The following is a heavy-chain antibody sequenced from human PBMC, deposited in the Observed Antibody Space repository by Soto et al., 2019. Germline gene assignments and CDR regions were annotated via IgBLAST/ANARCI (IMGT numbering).Heavy chain of an antibody. V-gene: IGHV1-3*01. CDR3: ARERYSYGHRIAELGWFDP. J-gene: IGHJ5*02. CDR1: GYTFTSYA. D-gene: IGHD5-18*01. CDR2: INAGNGNT. Sequence: QVQLVQSGAEVKKPGASVKVSCKASGYTFTSYAMHWVRQAPGQRLEWMGWINAGNGNTKYSQKFQGRVTITRDTSASTAYMELSSLRSEDTAVYYCARERYSYGHRIAELGWFDPWGQGTLVTVSS.